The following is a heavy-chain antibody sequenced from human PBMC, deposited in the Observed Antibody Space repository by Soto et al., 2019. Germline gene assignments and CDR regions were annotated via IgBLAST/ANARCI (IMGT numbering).Heavy chain of an antibody. V-gene: IGHV1-69*01. CDR3: ARGRLAYCGGDCYDSFDY. D-gene: IGHD2-21*02. J-gene: IGHJ4*02. CDR2: IIPIFGTA. Sequence: VQLVQSGAEVKKPGSSVKVSCKASGGTFSSYAISWVRQAPGQGLEWMGGIIPIFGTANYAQKFQGRVTITADESTSTAYMELSSLRSEDTAVYYCARGRLAYCGGDCYDSFDYWGQGTLVTVSS. CDR1: GGTFSSYA.